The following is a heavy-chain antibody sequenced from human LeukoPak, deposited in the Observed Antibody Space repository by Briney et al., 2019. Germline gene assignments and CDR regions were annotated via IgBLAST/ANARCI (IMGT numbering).Heavy chain of an antibody. CDR2: INHSGTT. J-gene: IGHJ3*01. Sequence: PSETLSLTCGVYGGPFSGYYWSWIRQPPGKGLEWIGEINHSGTTKYNPSLKSRVTISGDTSKNQFTLKLNSLTAADTAVYYYAKVYSSSSRDAFDVWGPGTMVTVSS. V-gene: IGHV4-34*01. CDR1: GGPFSGYY. CDR3: AKVYSSSSRDAFDV. D-gene: IGHD6-6*01.